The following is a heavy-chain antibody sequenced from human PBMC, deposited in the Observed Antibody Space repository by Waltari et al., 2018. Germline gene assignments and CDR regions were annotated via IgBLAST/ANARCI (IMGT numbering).Heavy chain of an antibody. CDR1: GDSMTNYY. CDR2: IYSSGST. V-gene: IGHV4-59*01. CDR3: ARSVQTQPFLFDY. D-gene: IGHD2-21*01. Sequence: QVQLQESGPGLVKPSEALSLTCTVSGDSMTNYYWTWIRPPPGRGLEWIGFIYSSGSTNYNSSLKARVTMSLDMSQSQFSLHLSSMTAADAAIYYCARSVQTQPFLFDYWGQGTVVRVSS. J-gene: IGHJ4*02.